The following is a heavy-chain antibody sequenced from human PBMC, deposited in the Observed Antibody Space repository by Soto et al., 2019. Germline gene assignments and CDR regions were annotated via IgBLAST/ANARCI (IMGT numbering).Heavy chain of an antibody. D-gene: IGHD2-2*01. CDR3: AKIHLEYCSSTSCFSLYYSDY. CDR2: ISYDGSNK. Sequence: PGGSLRLSCAASGFTFSSYGMHWVRQAPGKGLEWVAVISYDGSNKYYADSVKGRFTISRDNSKNTLYLQMNSLRAEDTAVYYCAKIHLEYCSSTSCFSLYYSDYWGQGILVTVSS. J-gene: IGHJ4*02. CDR1: GFTFSSYG. V-gene: IGHV3-30*18.